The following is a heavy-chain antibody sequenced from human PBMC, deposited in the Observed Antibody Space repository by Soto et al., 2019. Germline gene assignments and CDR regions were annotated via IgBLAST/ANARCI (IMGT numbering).Heavy chain of an antibody. D-gene: IGHD3-10*01. CDR3: ARDPEAHGSGSYYHYVDF. J-gene: IGHJ4*02. V-gene: IGHV3-11*01. CDR1: GFTFRNYF. CDR2: ISASGATV. Sequence: PGGSLRLSCATSGFTFRNYFMNWFRQAPGKGLEWVSYISASGATVSYADSVRGRFTISRDNTRGSLFLQMNSLRAEDTAVYYCARDPEAHGSGSYYHYVDFWGQGTLVTVSS.